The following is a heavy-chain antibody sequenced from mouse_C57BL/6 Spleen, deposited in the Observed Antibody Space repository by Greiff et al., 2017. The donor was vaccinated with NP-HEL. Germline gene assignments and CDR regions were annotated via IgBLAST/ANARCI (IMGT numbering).Heavy chain of an antibody. V-gene: IGHV3-6*01. Sequence: VQLQQSGPGLVKPSQSLSLTCSVTGYSITSGYYWNWIRQFPGNKLEWMGYISYDGSNNYNPSLKNRISITRDTSKNQFFLKLNSVTTEDTATYYCARVPHGNYDFDYWGQGTTLTVSS. CDR1: GYSITSGYY. D-gene: IGHD2-1*01. J-gene: IGHJ2*01. CDR2: ISYDGSN. CDR3: ARVPHGNYDFDY.